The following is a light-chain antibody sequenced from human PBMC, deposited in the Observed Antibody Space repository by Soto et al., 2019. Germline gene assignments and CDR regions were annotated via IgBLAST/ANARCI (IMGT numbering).Light chain of an antibody. CDR2: SDN. Sequence: QSVLTQPPSASGTPGQRVTISCSGSSSNIAINTVTWYQHLPGTAPKVLIYSDNQRPSGVPDRLSGSKSGASASLAISGLQSEDEADYYCAAWDDSLNGWVFGGGTQLTVL. V-gene: IGLV1-44*01. CDR3: AAWDDSLNGWV. J-gene: IGLJ3*02. CDR1: SSNIAINT.